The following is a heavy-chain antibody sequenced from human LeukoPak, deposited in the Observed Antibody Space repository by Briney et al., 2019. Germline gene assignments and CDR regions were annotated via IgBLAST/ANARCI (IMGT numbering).Heavy chain of an antibody. CDR3: ARLRRITIFGVATDFDY. CDR1: VYSFTSYW. CDR2: IYPGDSDT. D-gene: IGHD3-3*01. J-gene: IGHJ4*02. Sequence: GESLKISCKGSVYSFTSYWIGWVRQMPGKGLEWMGIIYPGDSDTRYSPSFQGQVTISADKSISTAYLQWSSLKASDTAMYYCARLRRITIFGVATDFDYWGQGTLVTVSS. V-gene: IGHV5-51*01.